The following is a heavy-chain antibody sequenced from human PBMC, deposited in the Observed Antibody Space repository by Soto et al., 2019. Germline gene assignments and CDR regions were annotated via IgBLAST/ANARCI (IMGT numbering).Heavy chain of an antibody. CDR2: ISASGGST. D-gene: IGHD3-3*01. CDR3: AKAAPDYVWSGYHELFGY. J-gene: IGHJ4*02. CDR1: GFTFNNYA. V-gene: IGHV3-23*01. Sequence: EVQLLESGGGLVQPGGSLRLSCAASGFTFNNYAMTWVRQAPGKGLEWVSGISASGGSTNYADSVKGRITISRDNSKITLYLQMISLRAEDTAVYYCAKAAPDYVWSGYHELFGYWGQGTLVTVSS.